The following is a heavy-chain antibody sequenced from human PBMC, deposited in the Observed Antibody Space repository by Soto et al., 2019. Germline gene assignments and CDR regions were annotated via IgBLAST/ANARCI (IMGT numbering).Heavy chain of an antibody. CDR1: GASIGSYY. Sequence: SETLSLTFTVSGASIGSYYWNWIRQPPGKGLEWIGYIFYSGSTTYNPSLKTRVTISVNRSKNQFSLKLTSVTAADTAVYYCAGDRTHIGSSAYYSGLDVWGQGTTVTVSS. CDR2: IFYSGST. CDR3: AGDRTHIGSSAYYSGLDV. D-gene: IGHD3-22*01. V-gene: IGHV4-59*13. J-gene: IGHJ6*02.